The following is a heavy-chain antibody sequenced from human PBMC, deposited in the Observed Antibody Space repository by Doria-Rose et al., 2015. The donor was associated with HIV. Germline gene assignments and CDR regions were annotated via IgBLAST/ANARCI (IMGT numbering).Heavy chain of an antibody. V-gene: IGHV2-26*01. Sequence: QVQLVQSGPVLVKPTETLTLTCTVSGVSLSSPGMGVGWIRQPPGRALEWLANIFSDDASYYKTSLKSRLTISRGTSKSQLVLTMTDMDPVDTATYYCARIKSSRWYHKYYFDFWGQGTLVIVSA. CDR3: ARIKSSRWYHKYYFDF. CDR1: GVSLSSPGMG. CDR2: IFSDDAS. D-gene: IGHD6-13*01. J-gene: IGHJ4*02.